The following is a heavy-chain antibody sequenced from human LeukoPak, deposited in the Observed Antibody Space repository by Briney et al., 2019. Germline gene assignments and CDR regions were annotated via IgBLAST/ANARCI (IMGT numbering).Heavy chain of an antibody. J-gene: IGHJ4*02. CDR3: ARGEVVVTATYVY. D-gene: IGHD2-21*02. CDR1: GGSFSGYY. CDR2: INHSGST. V-gene: IGHV4-34*01. Sequence: SETLSLTCAVYGGSFSGYYWSWIRQPPGKGLEWIGEINHSGSTNYNPSLKSRVTISVDTSKNQFSLKLSSVTAADTAVYYCARGEVVVTATYVYWGQGTLVTVSS.